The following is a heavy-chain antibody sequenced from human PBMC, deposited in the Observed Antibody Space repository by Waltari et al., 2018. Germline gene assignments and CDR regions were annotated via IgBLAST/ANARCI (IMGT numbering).Heavy chain of an antibody. CDR3: ARDRGRGLYLDT. V-gene: IGHV4-4*02. CDR1: VDAVSSSFW. D-gene: IGHD2-15*01. J-gene: IGHJ4*02. CDR2: VHGSGRA. Sequence: QLQDSGPRLMKPSGTLSLRCAVSVDAVSSSFWWSWVRPSPQTGLEWIGQVHGSGRANYNPSFASRVTVSLDTSKNQVSLEVTSATAADTAVYFCARDRGRGLYLDTWCPGTLVTVSP.